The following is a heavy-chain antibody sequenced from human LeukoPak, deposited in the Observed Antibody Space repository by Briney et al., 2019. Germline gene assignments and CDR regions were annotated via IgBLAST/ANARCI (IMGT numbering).Heavy chain of an antibody. V-gene: IGHV4-39*01. CDR2: IYYSGST. J-gene: IGHJ4*02. CDR1: GGSISSSSYY. D-gene: IGHD6-19*01. CDR3: ARLTPGAVAGKGTDY. Sequence: PSETLSLTCTVSGGSISSSSYYWGWIRQPPGKGLEWIGSIYYSGSTYYNPSHKSRVTISVDTSKNQFSLKLSSVTAADTAVYYCARLTPGAVAGKGTDYWGQGTLVTVSS.